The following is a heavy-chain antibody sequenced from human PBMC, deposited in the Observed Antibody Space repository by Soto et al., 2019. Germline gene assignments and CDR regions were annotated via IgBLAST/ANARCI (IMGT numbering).Heavy chain of an antibody. CDR1: GGTISSSSYS. CDR3: SRHMGRAYYYGMDV. CDR2: VYYSGST. J-gene: IGHJ6*02. V-gene: IGHV4-39*01. D-gene: IGHD3-10*01. Sequence: SETLSLTCTVSGGTISSSSYSWGWIRQPPGKGLEWIGTVYYSGSTDCNPSLKSRVTISVDTSKNQFSLKLESVTAADTAVYYCSRHMGRAYYYGMDVWGQRTTVTVSS.